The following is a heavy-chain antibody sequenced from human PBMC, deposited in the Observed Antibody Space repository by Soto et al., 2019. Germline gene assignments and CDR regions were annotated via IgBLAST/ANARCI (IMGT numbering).Heavy chain of an antibody. J-gene: IGHJ6*02. CDR1: GYSFTSYW. CDR2: IYPGDSDT. V-gene: IGHV5-51*01. D-gene: IGHD6-19*01. Sequence: GESLKISCQGSGYSFTSYWIGWVRQMPGKGLEWMGIIYPGDSDTRYSPSFQGQVTISADKSISTAYLQWSSLKASDTAMYYCARRIAVAGNYYYYGMDVWGQGTTVTVS. CDR3: ARRIAVAGNYYYYGMDV.